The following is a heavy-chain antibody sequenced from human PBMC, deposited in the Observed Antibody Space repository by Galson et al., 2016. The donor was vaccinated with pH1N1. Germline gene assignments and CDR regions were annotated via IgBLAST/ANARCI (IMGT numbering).Heavy chain of an antibody. CDR1: GFSLSTSGMC. CDR3: ARLDFGDYSGYFEY. J-gene: IGHJ4*02. D-gene: IGHD4-17*01. Sequence: PPLVKPTQTLTLTCTFSGFSLSTSGMCVSWIRQPPGKALERLALIDWVDDKYYSTSLKTRITISKDTSTHQVVLTMTNMDPVDTATYYCARLDFGDYSGYFEYWGQGTLVTVSS. V-gene: IGHV2-70*01. CDR2: IDWVDDK.